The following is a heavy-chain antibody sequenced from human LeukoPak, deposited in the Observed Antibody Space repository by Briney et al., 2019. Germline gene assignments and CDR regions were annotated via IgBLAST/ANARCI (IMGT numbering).Heavy chain of an antibody. V-gene: IGHV1-69*13. D-gene: IGHD6-19*01. Sequence: GASVTVSCKASGGTFSSYAISWVRQAPGQGLEWMGGIIPIFGTANYAQKFQGRVTITADESTSTAYMELSSLRSEDTAVYYCARVRYSSGWKLDYWGQGTLVTVS. CDR3: ARVRYSSGWKLDY. CDR1: GGTFSSYA. J-gene: IGHJ4*02. CDR2: IIPIFGTA.